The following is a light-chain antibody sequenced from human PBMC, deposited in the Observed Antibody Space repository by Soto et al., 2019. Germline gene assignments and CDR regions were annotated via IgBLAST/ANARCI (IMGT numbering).Light chain of an antibody. CDR2: GAS. CDR1: QSVSNSY. CDR3: QQYGSSPRT. J-gene: IGKJ1*01. V-gene: IGKV3-20*01. Sequence: EIVLTQSPGTLSLSPGERATLSCRASQSVSNSYLAWYQQKPGQAPRLLIYGASGRPTGIPDRFSGSGSGTDFILTISRLEPEDFVVYYCQQYGSSPRTFGQGTKVEIK.